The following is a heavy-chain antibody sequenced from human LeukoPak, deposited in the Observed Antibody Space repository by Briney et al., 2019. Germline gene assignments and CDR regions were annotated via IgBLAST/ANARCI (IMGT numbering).Heavy chain of an antibody. J-gene: IGHJ4*02. CDR2: IYYSGST. CDR3: ARGGDDGDYYYFNY. D-gene: IGHD4-17*01. Sequence: SETLSLTCTVSGGSISSGDYYWSWIRQPPGKGLEWIGYIYYSGSTNYNPSLKSRVTISVDTSKNQFSLKLSSVTAADTAVYYCARGGDDGDYYYFNYWGQGTLVTVSS. CDR1: GGSISSGDYY. V-gene: IGHV4-61*08.